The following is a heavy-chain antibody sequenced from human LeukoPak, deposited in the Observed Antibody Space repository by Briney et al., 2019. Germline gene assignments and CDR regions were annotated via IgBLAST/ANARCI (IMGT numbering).Heavy chain of an antibody. CDR1: GGSFSGYY. D-gene: IGHD1-26*01. Sequence: SETLSLTCAVYGGSFSGYYWSWICQPPGKGLEWIGYIYYSGCTNYNPSLKSRVTISGDTSKNQFSLKLSSVTAADTAVYFCARHLRTFNSGSYYSTFDYWGQGTLVTVSS. CDR2: IYYSGCT. CDR3: ARHLRTFNSGSYYSTFDY. V-gene: IGHV4-59*08. J-gene: IGHJ4*02.